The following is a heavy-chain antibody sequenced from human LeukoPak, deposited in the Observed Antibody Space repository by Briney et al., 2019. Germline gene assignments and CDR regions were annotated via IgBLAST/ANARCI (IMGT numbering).Heavy chain of an antibody. CDR1: GYTFTSYS. CDR2: INPSGSST. Sequence: ASVKVSCKASGYTFTSYSMHWVRQATGPGLEWMGLINPSGSSTSYAQKFQGRLSLTRDMSTSTDYMELSSLRSEDTAVYYCAKDTAGATGYWGQGTLVTVSS. D-gene: IGHD1-26*01. CDR3: AKDTAGATGY. V-gene: IGHV1-46*01. J-gene: IGHJ4*02.